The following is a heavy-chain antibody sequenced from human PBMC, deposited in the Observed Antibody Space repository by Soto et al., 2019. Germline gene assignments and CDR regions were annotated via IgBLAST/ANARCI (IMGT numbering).Heavy chain of an antibody. J-gene: IGHJ5*02. Sequence: GGSLRLSCAASGFTFSSYSMNWVRQAPGKGLEWVSYISSSSSTIYYADSVKGRFTISRDNAKNSLYLQMNSLRAEDTAVYYCARSDLGWFDPWGQGTLVTVS. CDR1: GFTFSSYS. CDR3: ARSDLGWFDP. D-gene: IGHD3-16*01. CDR2: ISSSSSTI. V-gene: IGHV3-48*01.